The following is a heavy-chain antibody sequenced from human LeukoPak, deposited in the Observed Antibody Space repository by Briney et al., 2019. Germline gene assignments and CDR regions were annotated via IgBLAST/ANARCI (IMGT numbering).Heavy chain of an antibody. V-gene: IGHV3-7*01. J-gene: IGHJ4*02. CDR1: GFIFKDFW. CDR3: ASDKLDY. Sequence: GGSLRLSCAASGFIFKDFWMIWVRQAPGKGLEWVANIKQDGSEKYYVDSVKGRFTISRDNAKNSLYLQMNSLRAEDTAVYYCASDKLDYWGQGTLVTVYS. CDR2: IKQDGSEK.